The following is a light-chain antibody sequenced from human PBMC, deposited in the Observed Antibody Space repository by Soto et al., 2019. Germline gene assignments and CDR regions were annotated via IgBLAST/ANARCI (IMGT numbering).Light chain of an antibody. J-gene: IGKJ5*01. CDR3: EQYNNWPIT. V-gene: IGKV3-11*01. CDR2: DAS. CDR1: QSIGFY. Sequence: EIVLTQSPATLSLSPGERVTLSCRASQSIGFYLTWYQHKPAQAPRLLIYDASKRATGIPARFSGSGSGTDFILTISSLEPEDFAVYYCEQYNNWPITFGQGTRLEIK.